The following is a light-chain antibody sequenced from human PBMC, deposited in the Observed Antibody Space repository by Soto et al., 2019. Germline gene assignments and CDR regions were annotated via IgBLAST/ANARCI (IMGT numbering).Light chain of an antibody. J-gene: IGKJ4*01. CDR3: QHFGGYPLT. V-gene: IGKV1-13*02. CDR2: SAS. Sequence: AIQLTQSPSSLSASVGDRVTISCRASQGIPNTLAWYQQNPGKAPRLLIFSASKLQTGVPSRFSGSGSGTDFTLTISSLQPEDSATYFCQHFGGYPLTFGGGTKLEIK. CDR1: QGIPNT.